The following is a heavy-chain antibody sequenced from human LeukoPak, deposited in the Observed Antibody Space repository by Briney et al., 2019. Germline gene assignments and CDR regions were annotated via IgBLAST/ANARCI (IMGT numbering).Heavy chain of an antibody. Sequence: SETLSLTCTVSGGSISRYYWSWIRQPPGKGLEWIGYIYDSGSTNYNPSLKSRVTISVDTSKNQFSLKLSSVTAADTAVYYCARGGSGYDSFYYYGMDVWGQGTTVTVSS. CDR3: ARGGSGYDSFYYYGMDV. V-gene: IGHV4-59*01. J-gene: IGHJ6*02. D-gene: IGHD5-12*01. CDR2: IYDSGST. CDR1: GGSISRYY.